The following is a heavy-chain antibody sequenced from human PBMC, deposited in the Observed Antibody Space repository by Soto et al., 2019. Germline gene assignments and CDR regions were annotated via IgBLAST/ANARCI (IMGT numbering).Heavy chain of an antibody. Sequence: SQTLSLTCAVYGGSFSGYYWSWIRQPPGKGLEWIGEINHSGSTNYNPSLKSRVTISVDTSKNQFSLKLSSVTAADTAVYYCAREALGYCTNGVCYTGSRYYYYYYMDVWGKGTTVTVSS. J-gene: IGHJ6*03. CDR2: INHSGST. CDR3: AREALGYCTNGVCYTGSRYYYYYYMDV. CDR1: GGSFSGYY. D-gene: IGHD2-8*01. V-gene: IGHV4-34*01.